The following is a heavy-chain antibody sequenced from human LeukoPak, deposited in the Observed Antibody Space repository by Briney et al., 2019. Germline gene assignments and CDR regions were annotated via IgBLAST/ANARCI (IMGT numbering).Heavy chain of an antibody. CDR3: AKEGYYDFWSGYYTAYYYYYYMDV. CDR2: ISYDGSNK. CDR1: GFTFSSYG. J-gene: IGHJ6*03. Sequence: PGRSLRLSCAASGFTFSSYGMHWVRQAPGKGLEWVAVISYDGSNKYYADSVKGRFTISRDNSKNTLYLQMNSLRAEDTAVYYCAKEGYYDFWSGYYTAYYYYYYMDVWGKGTTVTVSS. D-gene: IGHD3-3*01. V-gene: IGHV3-30*18.